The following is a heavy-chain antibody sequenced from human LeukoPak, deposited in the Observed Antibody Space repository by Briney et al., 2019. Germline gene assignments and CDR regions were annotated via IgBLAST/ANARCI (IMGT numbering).Heavy chain of an antibody. V-gene: IGHV6-1*01. CDR1: GDSVSSISVA. CDR2: TYYRSKWYY. CDR3: SLARSEYHYGMDV. Sequence: KTSQTLSLTCAISGDSVSSISVAWNWTRQSPSRGLEWLGRTYYRSKWYYEYAVSVKSRINISPDTSKNQFSLQLTSVTPEDTAVYYCSLARSEYHYGMDVWGQGTTVTVSS. J-gene: IGHJ6*02.